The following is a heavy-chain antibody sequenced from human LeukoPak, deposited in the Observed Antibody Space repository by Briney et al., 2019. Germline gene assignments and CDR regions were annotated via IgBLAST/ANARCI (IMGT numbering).Heavy chain of an antibody. Sequence: PGGSLRLSCAASGFTFSTYAMSWVRQAPGKGLEWVAVISSDGSSKYYADSVKGRFTISRDNSRNTLYLHMNSLRPEDTAVYYCAKENTGDFDYWGQGTLVTVSS. D-gene: IGHD3-10*01. CDR2: ISSDGSSK. CDR3: AKENTGDFDY. V-gene: IGHV3-30*18. CDR1: GFTFSTYA. J-gene: IGHJ4*02.